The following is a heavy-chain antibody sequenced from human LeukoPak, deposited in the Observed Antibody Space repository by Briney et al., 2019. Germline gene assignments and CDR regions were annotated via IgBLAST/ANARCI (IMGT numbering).Heavy chain of an antibody. Sequence: GGSLRLSCAASGFTFSSYGMHWVRQAPGKGLEWVSGISGSGGSTFYADSVKGRFTINRDNSRNTLYLQMNSLRAEDTAEYYCAKDSFAALSFFDYWGQGTLVTVSS. J-gene: IGHJ4*02. V-gene: IGHV3-23*01. CDR1: GFTFSSYG. CDR2: ISGSGGST. CDR3: AKDSFAALSFFDY. D-gene: IGHD1-26*01.